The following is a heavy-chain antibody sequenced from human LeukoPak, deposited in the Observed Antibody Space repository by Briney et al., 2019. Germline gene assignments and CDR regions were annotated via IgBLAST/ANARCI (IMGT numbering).Heavy chain of an antibody. D-gene: IGHD1-20*01. V-gene: IGHV3-74*01. CDR3: ARDNSNTY. J-gene: IGHJ4*02. CDR1: GFTFSTYW. Sequence: PGGSLRLSCAASGFTFSTYWMHWVRQAPGKGLVWVSRINSGGSGTIYADSVRGRFTISRDNAKNTLYPQMDSLRAEDTAVYYCARDNSNTYWGQGTLVTVSS. CDR2: INSGGSGT.